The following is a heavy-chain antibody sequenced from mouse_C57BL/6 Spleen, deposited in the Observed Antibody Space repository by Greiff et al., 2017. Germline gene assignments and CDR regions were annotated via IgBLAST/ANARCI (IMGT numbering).Heavy chain of an antibody. CDR1: GFTFSDYY. D-gene: IGHD2-5*01. CDR3: ARDQGYSNSHWYFDV. Sequence: EVKLVESEGGLVQPGSSMKLSCTASGFTFSDYYMAWVRQVPEKGLEWVANINYDGSSTYYLDSLKSRFIISRDNAKNILYLQMSSLKSEDTATYYCARDQGYSNSHWYFDVWGTGTTVTVSS. V-gene: IGHV5-16*01. J-gene: IGHJ1*03. CDR2: INYDGSST.